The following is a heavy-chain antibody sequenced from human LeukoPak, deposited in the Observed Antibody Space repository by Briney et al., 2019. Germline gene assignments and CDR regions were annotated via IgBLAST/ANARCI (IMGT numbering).Heavy chain of an antibody. Sequence: PSETLSLTCSVAGASISSYYWSWIRQPAGKGLEWIGRMYISGSTNYNPSLKSRVTMSLDTSKNHFSLNLSSVTAADTAVYYCARDNWHSLDYWGQGTLVTVSS. CDR3: ARDNWHSLDY. J-gene: IGHJ4*02. D-gene: IGHD1-7*01. CDR2: MYISGST. CDR1: GASISSYY. V-gene: IGHV4-4*07.